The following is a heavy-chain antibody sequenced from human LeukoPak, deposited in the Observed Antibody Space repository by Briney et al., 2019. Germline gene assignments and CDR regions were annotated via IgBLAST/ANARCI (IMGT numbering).Heavy chain of an antibody. Sequence: SQTLSLTCTVSGGSISSGDYYWSWIRQPPGKGLEWIGYIYFSGSTYYNPSLKSRVTISVDTSKNQFSLKLSSVTAADTAVYYCARVEAMELFDYWGQGTLVTVSS. V-gene: IGHV4-30-4*01. CDR1: GGSISSGDYY. CDR2: IYFSGST. J-gene: IGHJ4*02. CDR3: ARVEAMELFDY. D-gene: IGHD1-7*01.